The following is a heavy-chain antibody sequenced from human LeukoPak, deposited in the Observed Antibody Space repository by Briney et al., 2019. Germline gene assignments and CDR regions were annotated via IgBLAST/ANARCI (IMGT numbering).Heavy chain of an antibody. CDR3: ARDNRIAYGGPPFDY. V-gene: IGHV1-46*01. CDR2: INPSGGST. D-gene: IGHD4-17*01. J-gene: IGHJ4*02. Sequence: ASVKVSCKASGYTFTGYYMHWVRQAPGHGLEWMGIINPSGGSTSYAQKFQGRVTMTRDTSTSTVYMELSSLRSEDTAVYYCARDNRIAYGGPPFDYWGQGTLVTVSS. CDR1: GYTFTGYY.